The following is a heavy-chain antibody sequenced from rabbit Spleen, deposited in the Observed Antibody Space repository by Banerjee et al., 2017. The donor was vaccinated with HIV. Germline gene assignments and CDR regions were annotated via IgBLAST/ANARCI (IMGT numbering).Heavy chain of an antibody. CDR1: GVSFSGDSY. J-gene: IGHJ4*01. Sequence: QSLEESGGDLVKPGASLTLTCTASGVSFSGDSYMCWVRQAPGKGLEWIACIYAGSSGSTHYASWAKGRLTISKTSSTAVTLQVTSLTAADTATYFCARSYSATAWGEDLWGQGTLVTVS. CDR2: IYAGSSGST. CDR3: ARSYSATAWGEDL. V-gene: IGHV1S40*01. D-gene: IGHD4-1*01.